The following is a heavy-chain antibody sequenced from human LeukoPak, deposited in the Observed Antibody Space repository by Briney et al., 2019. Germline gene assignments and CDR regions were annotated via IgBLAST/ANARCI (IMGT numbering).Heavy chain of an antibody. Sequence: SETLSLTCTVSGGSISSSSYYWGWIRQPPGRGLEWIGSFYYSGSTYYNPSLRSRFTIPVDTSKNQFSLRLSSVTATDTAVYYCARRLAGTEDYWGQGTLVTVSS. CDR1: GGSISSSSYY. J-gene: IGHJ4*02. CDR3: ARRLAGTEDY. CDR2: FYYSGST. D-gene: IGHD6-13*01. V-gene: IGHV4-39*01.